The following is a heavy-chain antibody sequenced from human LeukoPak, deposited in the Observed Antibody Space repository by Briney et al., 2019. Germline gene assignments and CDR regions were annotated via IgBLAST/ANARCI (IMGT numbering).Heavy chain of an antibody. J-gene: IGHJ4*02. D-gene: IGHD1-14*01. CDR2: ISYDGSNK. V-gene: IGHV3-30-3*01. Sequence: GRSLRLSCAASGFTFSSYAMHWVRQAPGKGLEWVAVISYDGSNKYYADSVKGRFTISRDNSKNTLYLQMNSLRAEDTAMYYYASGNRFDYWGQGTLVTVSS. CDR1: GFTFSSYA. CDR3: ASGNRFDY.